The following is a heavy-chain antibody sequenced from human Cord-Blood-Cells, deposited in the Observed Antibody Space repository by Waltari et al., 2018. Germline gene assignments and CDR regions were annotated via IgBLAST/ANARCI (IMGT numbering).Heavy chain of an antibody. CDR1: GGSISSYY. V-gene: IGHV4-59*01. J-gene: IGHJ3*02. D-gene: IGHD2-2*01. CDR2: IYYSGSN. CDR3: ARGGGYCSSTSCYAFDI. Sequence: QVQLQESGPGLVKPSETLSLTCTVSGGSISSYYWSWIRQPPGKGLEWIGYIYYSGSNNSHPSLQSRVTISVDTSKNQFSRKLSSVTAADTAVYYCARGGGYCSSTSCYAFDIWGQGTMVTVSS.